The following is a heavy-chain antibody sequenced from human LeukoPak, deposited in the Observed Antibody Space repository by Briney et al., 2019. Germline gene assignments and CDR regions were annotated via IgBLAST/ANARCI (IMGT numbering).Heavy chain of an antibody. J-gene: IGHJ5*02. CDR2: IIPIFGTA. Sequence: SVKVSCKASGGTFSSYAISWVRQAPGQRLEWMGGIIPIFGTANYAQKFQGRVTITADESTSTAYMELSSLRSEDTAVYYCARVPGIAVAGTTNWFDPWGQGTLVTVSS. V-gene: IGHV1-69*13. CDR1: GGTFSSYA. D-gene: IGHD6-19*01. CDR3: ARVPGIAVAGTTNWFDP.